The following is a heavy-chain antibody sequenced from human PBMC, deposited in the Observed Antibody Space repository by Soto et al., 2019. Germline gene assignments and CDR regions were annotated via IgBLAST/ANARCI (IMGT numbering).Heavy chain of an antibody. CDR3: ARETGYYDSSGFFDY. CDR1: GYTFTSYY. J-gene: IGHJ4*02. V-gene: IGHV1-46*01. Sequence: ASVKVSCTASGYTFTSYYMHCVRQAPGQGLEWMGIINPSGGSTSYAQKFQGRVTMTRDTSTSTVYMELSSLRSEDTAVYYCARETGYYDSSGFFDYWGQGTLVTVSS. D-gene: IGHD3-22*01. CDR2: INPSGGST.